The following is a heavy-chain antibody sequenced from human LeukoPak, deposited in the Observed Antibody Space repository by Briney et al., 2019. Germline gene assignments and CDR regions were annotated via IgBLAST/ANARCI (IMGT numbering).Heavy chain of an antibody. CDR1: GGSISSGGYY. J-gene: IGHJ3*02. CDR3: ARGRYSYALDDAFDT. CDR2: IYYSGST. V-gene: IGHV4-31*03. D-gene: IGHD5-18*01. Sequence: SETLSLTCTVSGGSISSGGYYWSWIRQHPGKGLEWIGYIYYSGSTYYNPSLKSRVTISVDTSKNQFSLKLSSVTAADTAVYYCARGRYSYALDDAFDTWGQGTMVTVSS.